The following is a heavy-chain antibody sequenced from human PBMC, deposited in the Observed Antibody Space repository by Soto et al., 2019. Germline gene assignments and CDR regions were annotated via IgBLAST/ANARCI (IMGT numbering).Heavy chain of an antibody. Sequence: QVQLVESGGGVVQPGRSLRLSCAASGFTFSSYGMHWVRQAPGKGLEWVAVILSDGNNKFYADSVKGQFTISRDNSKNTLYLQMDSLRVEDTAVYYCAKGRGNYWAIDSWGQGTLVTVSS. V-gene: IGHV3-30*18. CDR2: ILSDGNNK. D-gene: IGHD1-7*01. J-gene: IGHJ4*02. CDR1: GFTFSSYG. CDR3: AKGRGNYWAIDS.